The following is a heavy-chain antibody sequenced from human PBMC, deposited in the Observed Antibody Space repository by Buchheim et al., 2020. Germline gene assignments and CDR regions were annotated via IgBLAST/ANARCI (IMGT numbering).Heavy chain of an antibody. CDR2: ISYDGSNK. Sequence: QVQLVESGGGVVQPGRSLRLSCAASGFTFSSYAMHWVRQAPGKGLEWVAIISYDGSNKYYADSVKGRFTISRDNSKNTLYLQMTSLRAEDTAVYYCAREGPDTNQYYFDYWGQGTL. V-gene: IGHV3-30-3*01. J-gene: IGHJ4*02. CDR3: AREGPDTNQYYFDY. D-gene: IGHD1-14*01. CDR1: GFTFSSYA.